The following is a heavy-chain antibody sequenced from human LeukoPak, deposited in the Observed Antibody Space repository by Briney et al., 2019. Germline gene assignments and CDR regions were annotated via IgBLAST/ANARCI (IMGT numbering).Heavy chain of an antibody. Sequence: PSETLSLTCAVYGGSFTIYSWTWIRQPPGKSLEWVGEISPSGNTQYNPSLKSRVAISLDASKSQSYLKLNSVTAADTAVYYCARRVRSADYRLDYWGQGTLVTVSS. CDR3: ARRVRSADYRLDY. V-gene: IGHV4-34*01. J-gene: IGHJ4*02. CDR1: GGSFTIYS. D-gene: IGHD4-11*01. CDR2: ISPSGNT.